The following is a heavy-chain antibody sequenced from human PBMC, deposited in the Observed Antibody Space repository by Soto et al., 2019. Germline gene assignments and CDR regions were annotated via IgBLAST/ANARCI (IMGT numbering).Heavy chain of an antibody. CDR3: AKEGEIQLWLRYYYYMDV. J-gene: IGHJ6*03. CDR2: ISWNSGSI. CDR1: GFTFDDYA. V-gene: IGHV3-9*01. D-gene: IGHD5-18*01. Sequence: EVQLVESGGGLVQPGRSLRLSCAASGFTFDDYAMHWVRQAPGKGLEWVSGISWNSGSIGYADSVKGRFTISRDNAKKSLYLQMNSLRAEDTALYYCAKEGEIQLWLRYYYYMDVWGKGTTVTVSS.